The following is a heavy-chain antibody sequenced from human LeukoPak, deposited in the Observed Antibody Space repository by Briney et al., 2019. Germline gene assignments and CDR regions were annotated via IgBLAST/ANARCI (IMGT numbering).Heavy chain of an antibody. CDR1: GASLSSGSYY. J-gene: IGHJ4*02. V-gene: IGHV4-61*10. CDR3: ARDGYSSSWYSFDY. D-gene: IGHD6-13*01. Sequence: SETLSLTCTVSGASLSSGSYYWSWIRQPAGKGLEWIGRIYPSGSTNYNPSLKSRVTISVDTSKNQFSLKLSSVTAADTAVYYCARDGYSSSWYSFDYWGQGTLVTVSS. CDR2: IYPSGST.